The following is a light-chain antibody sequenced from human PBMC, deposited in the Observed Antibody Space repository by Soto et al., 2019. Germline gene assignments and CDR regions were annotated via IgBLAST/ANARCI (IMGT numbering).Light chain of an antibody. CDR3: QQRSNRPRFT. J-gene: IGKJ3*01. CDR1: QSVSSS. Sequence: EIVLTQSPATLSLSPGERATLSCRASQSVSSSLAWYQQKPGQAPRLLIYDASNRATGIPPRFSGSGSGTDFTLTISSLEPEDFAVYYCQQRSNRPRFTFGPGTKVEIK. V-gene: IGKV3-11*01. CDR2: DAS.